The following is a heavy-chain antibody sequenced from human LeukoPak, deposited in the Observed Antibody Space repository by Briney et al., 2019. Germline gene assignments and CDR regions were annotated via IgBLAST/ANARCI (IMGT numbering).Heavy chain of an antibody. CDR3: PGAPLGGLPILNS. Sequence: SQTLSLTCAISGDSVSSDSAAWNWIRQSPSRGLEWLARTYFRSRWYYDYALAVKGRITINPDTSKNQFSLQLNSVTPEDTAVFFCPGAPLGGLPILNSWGQETLVTAPS. CDR2: TYFRSRWYY. CDR1: GDSVSSDSAA. J-gene: IGHJ4*02. V-gene: IGHV6-1*01. D-gene: IGHD3-16*01.